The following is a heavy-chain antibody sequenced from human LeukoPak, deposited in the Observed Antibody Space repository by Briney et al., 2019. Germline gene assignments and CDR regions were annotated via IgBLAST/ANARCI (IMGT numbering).Heavy chain of an antibody. J-gene: IGHJ5*02. CDR3: ARVNKGRSSTTPRHNWFDP. CDR2: ISSSSSTI. CDR1: GFTFSSYS. D-gene: IGHD2-2*01. Sequence: GGSLRLSCAASGFTFSSYSMNWVRQAPGKGLEWVSYISSSSSTIYYADSVKGRFTISRDNAKNSLYLQMNSLRAEDTAVYYCARVNKGRSSTTPRHNWFDPWGQGTLVTVSS. V-gene: IGHV3-48*01.